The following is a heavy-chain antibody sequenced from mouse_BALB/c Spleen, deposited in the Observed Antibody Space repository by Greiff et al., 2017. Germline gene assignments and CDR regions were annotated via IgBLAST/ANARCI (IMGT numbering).Heavy chain of an antibody. Sequence: QVQLKQSGAELVRPGSSVKISCKASGYAFSSYWMNWVKQRPGQGLEWIGQIYPGDGDTNYNGKFKGKATLTADKSSSTAYMQLSSLTSEDSAVYFCARLGGSSYGAWFAYWGQGTLVTVSA. V-gene: IGHV1-80*01. J-gene: IGHJ3*01. CDR3: ARLGGSSYGAWFAY. CDR1: GYAFSSYW. CDR2: IYPGDGDT. D-gene: IGHD1-1*01.